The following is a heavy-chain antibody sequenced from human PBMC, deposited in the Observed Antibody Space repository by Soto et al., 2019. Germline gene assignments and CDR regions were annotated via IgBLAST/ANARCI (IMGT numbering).Heavy chain of an antibody. CDR3: AKDRIAVAGYFDY. J-gene: IGHJ4*02. Sequence: GGSLRLSCAASGFTFSSYGMHWVRQAPGKGPEWVAVISYDGSNKYYADSVKGRFTISRDNSKNTLYLQMNSLRAEDTAVYYCAKDRIAVAGYFDYWGQGTLVTVSS. D-gene: IGHD6-19*01. CDR1: GFTFSSYG. CDR2: ISYDGSNK. V-gene: IGHV3-30*18.